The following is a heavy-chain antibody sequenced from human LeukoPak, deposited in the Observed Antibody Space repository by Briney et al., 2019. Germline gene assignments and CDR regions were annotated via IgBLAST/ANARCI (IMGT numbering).Heavy chain of an antibody. J-gene: IGHJ4*02. CDR3: AGLWFGDHSYDY. CDR2: ISASGGST. V-gene: IGHV3-23*01. Sequence: GGSLRLSCAASGFSFSSYAMSWVRQAPGKGLEWVSAISASGGSTYYADSVKGRFTISRDNSKNTLYLQMNSLRAEDTAVYYCAGLWFGDHSYDYWGQGTLVTVSS. D-gene: IGHD3-10*01. CDR1: GFSFSSYA.